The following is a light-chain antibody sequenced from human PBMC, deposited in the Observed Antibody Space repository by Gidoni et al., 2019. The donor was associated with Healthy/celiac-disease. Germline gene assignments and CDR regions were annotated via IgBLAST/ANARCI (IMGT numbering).Light chain of an antibody. V-gene: IGKV4-1*01. CDR1: QSVLYSSNNKNY. Sequence: DIVMTQSPDSLAVSLGERATINCKSSQSVLYSSNNKNYLAWYQQKPGQPPKLLIYWASTRESGVPDRCSGSGSGTDFTLTISSLQAEDVAVYYCQQYYSTPRYTFGQXTKLEIK. CDR2: WAS. CDR3: QQYYSTPRYT. J-gene: IGKJ2*01.